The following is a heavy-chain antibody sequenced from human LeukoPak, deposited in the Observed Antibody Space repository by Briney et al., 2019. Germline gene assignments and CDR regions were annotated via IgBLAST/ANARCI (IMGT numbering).Heavy chain of an antibody. V-gene: IGHV3-43*01. CDR3: AKFASSGYLGSDFDY. Sequence: GGSLRLSCAASGFTFDDYTMHWVRQAPGKGLKWVSLISWDGGSTYYADSVKGRFTISRDNSKNSLYLQMNSLRTEDTALYYCAKFASSGYLGSDFDYWGQRTLVTVSS. CDR2: ISWDGGST. CDR1: GFTFDDYT. J-gene: IGHJ4*02. D-gene: IGHD3-22*01.